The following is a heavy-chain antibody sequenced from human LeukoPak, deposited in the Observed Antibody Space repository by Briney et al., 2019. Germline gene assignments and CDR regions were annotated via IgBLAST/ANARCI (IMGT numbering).Heavy chain of an antibody. V-gene: IGHV3-30-3*01. Sequence: GRSLRLSCAASGFTFSNYAIHWVRQAPGKGLEWVAVISYDGSNKYYADSVKGRFTISRDNSKNALYLQMNSLRAEDTAVYYCARARVDIAMFTWLNWYFDLWGRGTLVTVSS. CDR3: ARARVDIAMFTWLNWYFDL. D-gene: IGHD5-18*01. CDR2: ISYDGSNK. J-gene: IGHJ2*01. CDR1: GFTFSNYA.